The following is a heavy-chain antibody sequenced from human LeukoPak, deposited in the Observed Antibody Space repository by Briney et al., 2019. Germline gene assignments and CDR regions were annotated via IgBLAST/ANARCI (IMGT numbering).Heavy chain of an antibody. CDR3: ARDYYGGNPRACDI. D-gene: IGHD4-23*01. Sequence: ASVKVCCKASGYTFTSYGISWVGQAPGQGLEWMGWISAYNGNTNYAQKLQGRVTMTTDTSTSTAYMELRSLRSDDTAVYYCARDYYGGNPRACDIWGQGTMVTVSS. V-gene: IGHV1-18*01. CDR1: GYTFTSYG. J-gene: IGHJ3*02. CDR2: ISAYNGNT.